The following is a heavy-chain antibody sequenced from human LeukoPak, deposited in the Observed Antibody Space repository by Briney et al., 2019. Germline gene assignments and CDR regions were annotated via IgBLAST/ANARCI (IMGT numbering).Heavy chain of an antibody. CDR2: ITTYNGNT. Sequence: ASVKVSCKASGYTFTSYGISWVRQAPGQGLEWMGWITTYNGNTNYAQNLRGRVTMTTDTSTSTAYMELRSLRSDDTAVYYCARGYCSSTSCSPGGYWGQGTLVTVSS. J-gene: IGHJ4*02. CDR3: ARGYCSSTSCSPGGY. CDR1: GYTFTSYG. D-gene: IGHD2-2*01. V-gene: IGHV1-18*01.